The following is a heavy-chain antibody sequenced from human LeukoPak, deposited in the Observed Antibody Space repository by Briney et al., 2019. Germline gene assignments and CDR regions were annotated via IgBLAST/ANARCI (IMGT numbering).Heavy chain of an antibody. V-gene: IGHV1-69*04. Sequence: GASVNVSCKASGGTFSSYAISWVRQAPGQGLEWMGRIIPILGIANSAQKFQGGVTITADKSTSTAYMELSSLISEDTAVYYCARGRGYYEAEYFQHWGQGTLVTVSS. D-gene: IGHD3-22*01. J-gene: IGHJ1*01. CDR1: GGTFSSYA. CDR3: ARGRGYYEAEYFQH. CDR2: IIPILGIA.